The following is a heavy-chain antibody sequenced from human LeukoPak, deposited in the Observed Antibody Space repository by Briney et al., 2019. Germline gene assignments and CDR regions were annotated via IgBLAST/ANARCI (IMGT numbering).Heavy chain of an antibody. D-gene: IGHD3-16*01. CDR1: GYTFTSYG. J-gene: IGHJ4*02. CDR2: ISAYNGNT. Sequence: ASVKVSCKASGYTFTSYGISWVRQAPGQGLEWMGWISAYNGNTNYAQKLQGRVMMTTDTSSSTSYMELRSLRSDDTAVYYCARDLLISCVGVGGYWGKGTLVTVCS. CDR3: ARDLLISCVGVGGY. V-gene: IGHV1-18*04.